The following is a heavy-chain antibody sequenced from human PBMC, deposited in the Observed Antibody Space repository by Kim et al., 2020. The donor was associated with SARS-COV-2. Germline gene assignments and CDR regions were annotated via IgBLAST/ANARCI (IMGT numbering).Heavy chain of an antibody. CDR3: AKAPDSNALYAYFDY. V-gene: IGHV3-23*01. D-gene: IGHD3-3*01. Sequence: DSVKGRFTISRDNSKNTLYLQMNSLRAEDKAVYYCAKAPDSNALYAYFDYWGQGTLVTVSS. J-gene: IGHJ4*02.